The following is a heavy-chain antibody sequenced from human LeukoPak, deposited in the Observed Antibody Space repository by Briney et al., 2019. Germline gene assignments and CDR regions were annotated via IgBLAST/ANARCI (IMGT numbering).Heavy chain of an antibody. Sequence: SETLSLTCTVSGGSISSGGYYWSWIRQPPGKGLEWIGYIYHSGSTYYNPSLKSRVTISVDRSKNQFSLKLSSVTAADTAVYYCARENYDILTGSMSVDYWGQGTLVTVSS. CDR1: GGSISSGGYY. CDR3: ARENYDILTGSMSVDY. V-gene: IGHV4-30-2*01. CDR2: IYHSGST. J-gene: IGHJ4*02. D-gene: IGHD3-9*01.